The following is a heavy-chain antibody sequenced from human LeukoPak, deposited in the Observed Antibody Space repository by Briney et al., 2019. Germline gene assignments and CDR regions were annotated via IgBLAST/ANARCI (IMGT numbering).Heavy chain of an antibody. CDR3: AKDWLGGNSYYFDY. CDR2: ISGSGGST. Sequence: GGSLRLSCAASGFTFSDYYMSWVRQAPGKGLEWVSAISGSGGSTYYADSVKGRFTISRDNSKNTLYLQMNSLRAEDTAVYYCAKDWLGGNSYYFDYWGQGTLVTVSS. J-gene: IGHJ4*02. D-gene: IGHD4-23*01. CDR1: GFTFSDYY. V-gene: IGHV3-23*01.